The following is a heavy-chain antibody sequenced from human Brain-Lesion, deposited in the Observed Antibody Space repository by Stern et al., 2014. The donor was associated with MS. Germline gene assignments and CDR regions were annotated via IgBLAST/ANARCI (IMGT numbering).Heavy chain of an antibody. J-gene: IGHJ4*02. Sequence: VQLVESGPGLVKPSQTLSLTCTVSGGSISSGSDYWSWIRQPVGKGLEWIGRIHASGSSFYTPSLKIRVTFSTDTSMNQFSLELNSATAADTAIYYCASGYRIFDYWGQGILVTVSS. CDR3: ASGYRIFDY. CDR1: GGSISSGSDY. D-gene: IGHD5-18*01. V-gene: IGHV4-61*02. CDR2: IHASGSS.